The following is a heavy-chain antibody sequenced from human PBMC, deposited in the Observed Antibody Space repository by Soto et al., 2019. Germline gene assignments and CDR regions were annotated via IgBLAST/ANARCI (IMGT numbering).Heavy chain of an antibody. CDR1: GGTFSSYA. CDR2: IIPIFGTA. CDR3: ARSITATTIQADAFDI. Sequence: SVKVSCKASGGTFSSYAISWVRQAPGQGLEWMGGIIPIFGTANYAQKFQGRVTITADESTSTAYMELSSLRSEDTAVYYCARSITATTIQADAFDISGQATMVTVSS. D-gene: IGHD1-7*01. J-gene: IGHJ3*02. V-gene: IGHV1-69*13.